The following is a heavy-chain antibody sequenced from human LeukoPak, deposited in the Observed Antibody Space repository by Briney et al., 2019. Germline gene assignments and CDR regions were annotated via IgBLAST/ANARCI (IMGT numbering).Heavy chain of an antibody. Sequence: PGGSLRLSCAASGFTFSDYYMSWIRQAPGKGLEWVAFIRCDGSDKSYADSVKGRFTISRDNSENKLYLQINSLRVEDTAVYYCVKDTPTTGYHLDSWGQGTLVTVSS. V-gene: IGHV3-30*02. CDR3: VKDTPTTGYHLDS. CDR1: GFTFSDYY. D-gene: IGHD1-1*01. CDR2: IRCDGSDK. J-gene: IGHJ4*02.